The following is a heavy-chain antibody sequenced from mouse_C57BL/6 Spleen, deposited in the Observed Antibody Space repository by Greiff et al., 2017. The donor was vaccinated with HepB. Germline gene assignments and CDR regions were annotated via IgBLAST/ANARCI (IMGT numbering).Heavy chain of an antibody. Sequence: EVQLQQSGPELVKPGASVKISCKASGYTFTDYYMNWVKQSHGKSLEWIGDINPNNGGTSYNQKFKGKATLTVDKSSSTAYMELRSLTSEDSAVYYCARFYYGNYVAMDYWGQGTSVTVSS. V-gene: IGHV1-26*01. CDR2: INPNNGGT. CDR1: GYTFTDYY. CDR3: ARFYYGNYVAMDY. J-gene: IGHJ4*01. D-gene: IGHD2-1*01.